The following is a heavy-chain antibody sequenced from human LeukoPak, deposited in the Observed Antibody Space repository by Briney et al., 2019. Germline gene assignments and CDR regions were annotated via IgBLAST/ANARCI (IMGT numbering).Heavy chain of an antibody. J-gene: IGHJ4*02. CDR3: ARWGSYYYGSGSYYHTLSDY. Sequence: GGSLRLSCAASGFTFSSYGMSWVRQAPGKGLEWVSAISGSGGSTYYADSVKGRFTISRDNAKNSLYLQMNSLGAEDTAVYYCARWGSYYYGSGSYYHTLSDYWGQGTLVTVSS. D-gene: IGHD3-10*01. CDR2: ISGSGGST. CDR1: GFTFSSYG. V-gene: IGHV3-23*01.